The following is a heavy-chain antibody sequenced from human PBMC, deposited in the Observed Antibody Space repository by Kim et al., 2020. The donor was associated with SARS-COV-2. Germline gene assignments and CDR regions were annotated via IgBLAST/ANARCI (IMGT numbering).Heavy chain of an antibody. CDR1: GGSISSSSYY. CDR2: IYYSGST. V-gene: IGHV4-39*01. CDR3: ARRHSSGWRGGMDV. Sequence: SETLSLTCTVSGGSISSSSYYWGWIRQPPGKGLEWIGSIYYSGSTYYNPSLKSRVTISVDTSKNQFSLKLSSVTAADTAVYYCARRHSSGWRGGMDVWGQGTTVTVSS. D-gene: IGHD6-19*01. J-gene: IGHJ6*02.